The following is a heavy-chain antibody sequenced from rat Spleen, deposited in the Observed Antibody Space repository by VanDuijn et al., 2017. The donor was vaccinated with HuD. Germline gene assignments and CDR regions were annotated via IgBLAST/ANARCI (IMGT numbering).Heavy chain of an antibody. CDR2: ISYSGTT. V-gene: IGHV3-1*01. Sequence: EVQLQESGPGLVKPSQSLSLTCSVTGYSITSNYWGWIRKFPGNKMEYIGHISYSGTTNYNPSLKSRISITRDTSKNQFFLQLNSVTTEDTATYFCARWGITPGGFDYWGQGVMVTVSS. CDR3: ARWGITPGGFDY. J-gene: IGHJ2*01. D-gene: IGHD1-4*01. CDR1: GYSITSNY.